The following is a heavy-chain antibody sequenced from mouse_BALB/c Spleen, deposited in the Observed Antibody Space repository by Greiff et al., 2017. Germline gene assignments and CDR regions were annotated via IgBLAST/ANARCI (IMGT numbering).Heavy chain of an antibody. D-gene: IGHD2-12*01. J-gene: IGHJ2*01. CDR1: GFTFSSFA. CDR3: ARGWGLRQGYYFDY. Sequence: DVMLVESGGGLVKPGGSLKLSCAASGFTFSSFAMSWVRQTPEKRLEWVASISSGGSTYYPDSVKGRFTISRDNARNILYMQMSSLRSEDTAMYYGARGWGLRQGYYFDYWGQGTTLTVSS. V-gene: IGHV5-6-5*01. CDR2: ISSGGST.